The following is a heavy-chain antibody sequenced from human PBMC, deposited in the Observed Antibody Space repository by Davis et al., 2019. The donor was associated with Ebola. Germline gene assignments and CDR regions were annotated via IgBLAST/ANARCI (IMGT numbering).Heavy chain of an antibody. CDR2: IYYSGST. D-gene: IGHD3-3*01. Sequence: PSETLSLTCPVSGGSISSYYWSWIRQPPGKGLEWIGYIYYSGSTNYNPSLKSRVTISVDTSKNQFSLKLSSVTAADTAVYYCARESPKMYYDFWSGKTEGGYMDVWGKGTTVTVSS. CDR1: GGSISSYY. J-gene: IGHJ6*03. V-gene: IGHV4-59*01. CDR3: ARESPKMYYDFWSGKTEGGYMDV.